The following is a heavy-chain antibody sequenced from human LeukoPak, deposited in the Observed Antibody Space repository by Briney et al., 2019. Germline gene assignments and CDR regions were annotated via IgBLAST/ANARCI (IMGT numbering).Heavy chain of an antibody. Sequence: ASVKVSCKASGYSFTGYYINWVRQAPGQGLEWMGWINPNSGGTTYAQQFQGRVTMTRDTSTSTVYMEQTRLGSDDTAVYYCARDSGSSSWEFDYWGQGTLVTVSS. CDR3: ARDSGSSSWEFDY. V-gene: IGHV1-2*02. J-gene: IGHJ4*02. CDR2: INPNSGGT. D-gene: IGHD6-13*01. CDR1: GYSFTGYY.